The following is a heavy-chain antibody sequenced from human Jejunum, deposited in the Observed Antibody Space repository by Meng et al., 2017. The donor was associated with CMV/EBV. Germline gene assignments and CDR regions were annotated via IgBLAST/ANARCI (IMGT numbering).Heavy chain of an antibody. D-gene: IGHD3-22*01. CDR1: GFSFRAYS. CDR2: ISHDGSRK. J-gene: IGHJ4*02. V-gene: IGHV3-30*04. Sequence: GFSFRAYSMHWVRQAPGKGLEWVALISHDGSRKDYANSVKGRFTISTDTSKNTLYLQMSSLKAEDTAVYYCARDSNYYDVRGSLDYWGQGTLVTVSS. CDR3: ARDSNYYDVRGSLDY.